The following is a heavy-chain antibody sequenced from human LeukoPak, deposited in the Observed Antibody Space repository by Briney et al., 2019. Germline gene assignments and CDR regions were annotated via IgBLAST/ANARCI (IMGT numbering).Heavy chain of an antibody. CDR3: ARAHFDWLLDY. CDR1: GFTFSSYA. J-gene: IGHJ4*02. V-gene: IGHV3-30*04. Sequence: GVSLRLSCAASGFTFSSYAMQWVRQAPGKGLEWVAVISYDGSNKYYADSVKARFTISRDNYKNTLYLQMNSLRAEDTAVYYCARAHFDWLLDYWGQGTLVAVSS. D-gene: IGHD3-9*01. CDR2: ISYDGSNK.